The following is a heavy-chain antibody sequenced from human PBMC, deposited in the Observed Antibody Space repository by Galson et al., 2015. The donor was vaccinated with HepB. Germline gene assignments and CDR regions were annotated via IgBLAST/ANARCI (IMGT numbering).Heavy chain of an antibody. V-gene: IGHV1-24*01. J-gene: IGHJ3*02. CDR3: ATRTGITGTTSSDAFDI. CDR1: GYTLTELS. CDR2: FDPEDGET. D-gene: IGHD1-7*01. Sequence: SVKVSCKVSGYTLTELSMHWVRQAPGKGLEWMGGFDPEDGETIYAQKFQGRVTMTEDTSTDTAYMGLSSLRSEDTAVYYCATRTGITGTTSSDAFDIWGQGTMVTVSS.